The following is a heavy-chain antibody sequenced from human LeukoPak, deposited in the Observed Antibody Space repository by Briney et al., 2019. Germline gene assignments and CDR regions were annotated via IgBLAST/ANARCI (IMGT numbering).Heavy chain of an antibody. CDR3: ARFSAASLSYNWFDP. J-gene: IGHJ5*02. Sequence: GESLQISCKGSGYTFSDYWIGWVRQMPGKGLEWMGIIYPDDSDTRYSPSLQGQVTISADKSMSTAYLQWSSLKASDTAIYYCARFSAASLSYNWFDPWGQGTLVTVSS. V-gene: IGHV5-51*01. CDR2: IYPDDSDT. CDR1: GYTFSDYW.